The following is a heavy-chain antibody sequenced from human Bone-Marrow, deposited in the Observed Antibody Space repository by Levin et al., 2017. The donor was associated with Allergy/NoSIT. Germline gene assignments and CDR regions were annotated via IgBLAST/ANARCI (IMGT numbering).Heavy chain of an antibody. V-gene: IGHV3-72*01. D-gene: IGHD3-16*01. CDR3: AGLGRSYGLDV. J-gene: IGHJ6*02. Sequence: PGGSLRLSCAASGFTFSDHYMDWVRQAPGKGLEWLGRITNTGNSDTTKYAASVKGRFTISIDDSRNSLYLQLNSLKTEDTAVYYCAGLGRSYGLDVWGQGTTVTVSS. CDR1: GFTFSDHY. CDR2: ITNTGNSDTT.